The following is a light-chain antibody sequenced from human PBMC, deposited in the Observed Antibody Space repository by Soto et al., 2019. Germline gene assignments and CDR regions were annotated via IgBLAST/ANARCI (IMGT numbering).Light chain of an antibody. V-gene: IGLV1-44*01. J-gene: IGLJ3*02. CDR3: AALDDNWGGL. CDR1: SSNIGNTA. Sequence: QSALTQPPSASGTPGQRVTISCSGRSSNIGNTAVILYRQFPRPAPKHRTYNGNQSPSGVHDRFSGAQSGTSGSLAISGLQSEDEADYYCAALDDNWGGLFGGGTKLTVL. CDR2: NGN.